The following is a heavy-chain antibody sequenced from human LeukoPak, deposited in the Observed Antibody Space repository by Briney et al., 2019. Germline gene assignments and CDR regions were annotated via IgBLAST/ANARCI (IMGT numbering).Heavy chain of an antibody. CDR1: GFTFSDYY. D-gene: IGHD6-19*01. CDR3: AGGSGWIFDH. V-gene: IGHV3-11*03. Sequence: GGSLRLSCAASGFTFSDYYMSWIRQAPGKGLEWVSYISSSSSYTNYADSVKGRFTISRDNAKNSLYLQMNSLRAEDTAVYYCAGGSGWIFDHWGQGTLVTVSS. J-gene: IGHJ4*02. CDR2: ISSSSSYT.